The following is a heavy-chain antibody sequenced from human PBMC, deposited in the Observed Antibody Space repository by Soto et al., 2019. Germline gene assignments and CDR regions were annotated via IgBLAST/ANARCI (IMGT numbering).Heavy chain of an antibody. Sequence: VQLLESGGGLVHPGGSLRLSCAASGFTFSTYAMSWVRQAPRKELEWVSAISGSGGSTYYAHSVKGRFTISRDNSKNTLYLQMNSLRAEDTAVYYCAKGYSRNWYHFDYWGQGTLVTVSS. CDR1: GFTFSTYA. J-gene: IGHJ4*02. D-gene: IGHD6-13*01. CDR3: AKGYSRNWYHFDY. CDR2: ISGSGGST. V-gene: IGHV3-23*01.